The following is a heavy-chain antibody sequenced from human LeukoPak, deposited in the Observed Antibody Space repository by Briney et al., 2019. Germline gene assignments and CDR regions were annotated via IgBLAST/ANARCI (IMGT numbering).Heavy chain of an antibody. J-gene: IGHJ6*02. CDR2: IHRDGNNI. V-gene: IGHV3-74*01. Sequence: PGGSLRLSCSASGFTFGTYWMHWVRQAPGKGLVWVSRIHRDGNNINYADFVQGRFTVSRDNAKNTLYLQLHSLRVEDTAMYYCARGLRDRYGMDVWGQGTTVTVSS. CDR1: GFTFGTYW. CDR3: ARGLRDRYGMDV.